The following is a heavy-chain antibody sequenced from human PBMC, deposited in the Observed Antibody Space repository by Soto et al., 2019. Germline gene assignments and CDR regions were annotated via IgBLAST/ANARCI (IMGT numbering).Heavy chain of an antibody. CDR2: IYHSGST. J-gene: IGHJ6*02. V-gene: IGHV4-30-2*01. CDR1: GGSISSGGYS. CDR3: ARGYYYYGMDV. Sequence: QLQLLESGSGLVKPSQTLSLTCAVSGGSISSGGYSWSWIRQPPGKGLEWIGYIYHSGSTYYNPSLKSRVTISVDRSKNQFSLKLSSVTAADTAVYYCARGYYYYGMDVWGQGTTVTVSS.